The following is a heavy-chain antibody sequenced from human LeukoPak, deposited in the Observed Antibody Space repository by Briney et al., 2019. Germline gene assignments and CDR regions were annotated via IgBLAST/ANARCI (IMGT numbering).Heavy chain of an antibody. CDR2: FSGSGGST. CDR3: ARDKIVVVVSTTLPEI. CDR1: GLTFSNYA. J-gene: IGHJ3*02. D-gene: IGHD2-15*01. Sequence: PGGSLRLSCAASGLTFSNYAMSWVRQAPGKGLEWVSAFSGSGGSTFHADSVQGRLIISRDNSKNMLYLQLNSLRVEDTAVYYCARDKIVVVVSTTLPEIWGQGTMVTVSS. V-gene: IGHV3-23*01.